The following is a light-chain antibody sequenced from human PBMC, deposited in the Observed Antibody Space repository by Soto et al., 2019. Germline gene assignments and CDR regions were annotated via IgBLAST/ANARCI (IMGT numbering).Light chain of an antibody. Sequence: DIQLTQSPSFLSASVGDRVTITCRASQGISSYLAWYQQKPGKAPKLLIYAASTLQSGVPSRFSGSGSGTEFTLTMSSLQPEDFTTYYCQQGGTFGPGNKVDI. CDR1: QGISSY. CDR2: AAS. V-gene: IGKV1-9*01. J-gene: IGKJ3*01. CDR3: QQGGT.